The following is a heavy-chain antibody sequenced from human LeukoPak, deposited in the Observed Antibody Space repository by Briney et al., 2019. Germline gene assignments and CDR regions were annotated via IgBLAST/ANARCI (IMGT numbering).Heavy chain of an antibody. CDR3: ARDNTTLAVTPIYYYYYMYV. CDR1: GFTVSSNY. Sequence: SSLRLPFAPSGFTVSSNYLSWAGQAPGKGLDWSPVIYSGGSTYYAESVKVRFTITRDNSKNTLYLQMNSLRAEDTAVYYCARDNTTLAVTPIYYYYYMYVWGKGTTVSVSS. J-gene: IGHJ6*03. CDR2: IYSGGST. V-gene: IGHV3-66*02. D-gene: IGHD4-11*01.